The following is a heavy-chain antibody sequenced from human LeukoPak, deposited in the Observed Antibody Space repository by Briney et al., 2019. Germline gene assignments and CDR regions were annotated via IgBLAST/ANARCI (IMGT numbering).Heavy chain of an antibody. CDR1: GFSLSTRGVG. V-gene: IGHV2-5*02. CDR2: TYWDDDK. CDR3: AHRLSHYYDSSGYLV. D-gene: IGHD3-22*01. J-gene: IGHJ4*02. Sequence: SGPTLVNPTQPLTLTWTFSGFSLSTRGVGVGWIRQPPGKAREGLALTYWDDDKRYIPSLKSSLTITKDTFKNQVLHTLTNMDPVDTATYYCAHRLSHYYDSSGYLVRGQGTLVTVSS.